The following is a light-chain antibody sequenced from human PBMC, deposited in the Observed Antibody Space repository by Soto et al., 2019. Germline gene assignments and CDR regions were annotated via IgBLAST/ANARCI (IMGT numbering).Light chain of an antibody. Sequence: QSALTQPPSASGSPGQSVTISCTGTSSDVGAYNYVSWYQQHAGKAPKLVIYEVTKRPSGVPYRFSGSKSANSASLTVSGLQAEDEADYYCCSFAFSNTWVFGGGTKLTVL. CDR3: CSFAFSNTWV. CDR2: EVT. V-gene: IGLV2-8*01. CDR1: SSDVGAYNY. J-gene: IGLJ3*02.